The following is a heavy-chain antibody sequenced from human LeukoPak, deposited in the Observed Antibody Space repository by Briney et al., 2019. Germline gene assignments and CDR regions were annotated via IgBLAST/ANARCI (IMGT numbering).Heavy chain of an antibody. CDR1: GYTFKDYY. CDR2: ISAYNGNT. CDR3: ARMVVSSGSFVFDY. J-gene: IGHJ4*02. V-gene: IGHV1-18*01. Sequence: ASVKVSCKTSGYTFKDYYIHWVRQAPGQGLEWMGWISAYNGNTNYAQKLQGRVTMTTDTSTSTAYMELRSLRSDDTAVYYCARMVVSSGSFVFDYWGQGTLVTVSS. D-gene: IGHD1-26*01.